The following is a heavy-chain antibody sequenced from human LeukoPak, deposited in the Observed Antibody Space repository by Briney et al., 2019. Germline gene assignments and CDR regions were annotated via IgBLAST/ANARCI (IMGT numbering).Heavy chain of an antibody. D-gene: IGHD6-13*01. J-gene: IGHJ4*02. Sequence: SETLSLTCTVSGGSISSYYWSWIRQPPGKGLEWIGYIYYSGSTNYNPSLKSRVTISVDTSKNQFSLKLSSVTAADTAVYYCARAKGLSWSHLPYYFDYWGQGTLVTVSS. V-gene: IGHV4-59*12. CDR3: ARAKGLSWSHLPYYFDY. CDR1: GGSISSYY. CDR2: IYYSGST.